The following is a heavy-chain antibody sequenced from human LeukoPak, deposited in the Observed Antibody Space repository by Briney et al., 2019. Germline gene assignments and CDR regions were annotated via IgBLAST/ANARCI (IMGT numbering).Heavy chain of an antibody. Sequence: SETLSLTCTVSGGSTSSSSYYWGWIRQPPGKGLEWIGSIYYSGSTYYNPSLKSRVTISVDTSKNQFSLKLSSVTAADTAVYYCARQGLTRRGDAFDIWGQGTMVTVSS. CDR2: IYYSGST. D-gene: IGHD2-21*01. J-gene: IGHJ3*02. CDR3: ARQGLTRRGDAFDI. V-gene: IGHV4-39*01. CDR1: GGSTSSSSYY.